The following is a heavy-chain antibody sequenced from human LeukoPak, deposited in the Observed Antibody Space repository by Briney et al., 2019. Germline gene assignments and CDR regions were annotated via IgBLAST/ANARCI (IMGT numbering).Heavy chain of an antibody. CDR2: IYFSGST. V-gene: IGHV4-59*01. Sequence: NPSETLSLTCTVSGGSISTYYWTWIRQPPGKGLEWIGYIYFSGSTNYNPSLKSRVTISVDTSKNQFSLNLTSVTAADTAVYYCARGGKGFPLGLRFDYWGQGSLVTVSS. D-gene: IGHD2-21*01. CDR3: ARGGKGFPLGLRFDY. J-gene: IGHJ4*02. CDR1: GGSISTYY.